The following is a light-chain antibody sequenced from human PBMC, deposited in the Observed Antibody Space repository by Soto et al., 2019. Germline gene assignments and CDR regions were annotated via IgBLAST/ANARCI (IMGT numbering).Light chain of an antibody. J-gene: IGKJ1*01. CDR1: QNIMRY. V-gene: IGKV1-5*01. CDR3: QQYNSYSWT. Sequence: DIQMTQSPSSLSASVGDRVTITCRASQNIMRYLNWYQQKPGKAPNLLIHGASSLQRGVPSRFGGSGSGTEFTLTISSLQPDDFATYYCQQYNSYSWTFGQGTKVDIK. CDR2: GAS.